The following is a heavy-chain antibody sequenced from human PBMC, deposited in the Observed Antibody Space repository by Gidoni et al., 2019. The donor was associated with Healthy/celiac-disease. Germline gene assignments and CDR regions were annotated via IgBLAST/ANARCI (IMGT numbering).Heavy chain of an antibody. CDR1: GGTFSSYA. V-gene: IGHV1-69*04. CDR2: IIPILGIA. CDR3: ARARTLQIQRVWFDP. J-gene: IGHJ5*02. Sequence: QVQLVQSGAEVKKPGSSVTVSCKASGGTFSSYAISWVRQAPGQGLEWMGRIIPILGIANYAQKFQGRVTITADKSTSTAYMELSSLRSEDTAVYYCARARTLQIQRVWFDPWGQGTLVTVSS. D-gene: IGHD4-4*01.